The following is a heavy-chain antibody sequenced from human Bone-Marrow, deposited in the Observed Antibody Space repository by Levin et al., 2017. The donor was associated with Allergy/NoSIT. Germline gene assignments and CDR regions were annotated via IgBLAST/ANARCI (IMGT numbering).Heavy chain of an antibody. CDR1: GGSFSNYA. CDR2: IIPVFGTP. CDR3: ARDYFEETAIVPDN. D-gene: IGHD5-24*01. Sequence: ASVKVSCKASGGSFSNYAFSWVRQAPGQGLEWVGGIIPVFGTPYYAQKFEGRVTITADKLTTTTYMEVSSLRSEDTAVYYCARDYFEETAIVPDNWGQGTLVTVSS. J-gene: IGHJ4*02. V-gene: IGHV1-69*06.